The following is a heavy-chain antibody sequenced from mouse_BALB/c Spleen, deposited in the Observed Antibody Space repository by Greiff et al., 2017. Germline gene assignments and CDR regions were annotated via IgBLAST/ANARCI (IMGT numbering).Heavy chain of an antibody. D-gene: IGHD1-1*01. Sequence: EVHLVESGGDLVKPGGSLKLSCAASGFTFSSYGMSWVRQTPDKRLEWVATISSGGSYTYYPDSVKGRFTISRDNAKNTLYLQMSSLKSEDTAMYYCARHAFTTGLGYFDYWGQGTTLTVSS. CDR2: ISSGGSYT. CDR1: GFTFSSYG. V-gene: IGHV5-6*01. J-gene: IGHJ2*01. CDR3: ARHAFTTGLGYFDY.